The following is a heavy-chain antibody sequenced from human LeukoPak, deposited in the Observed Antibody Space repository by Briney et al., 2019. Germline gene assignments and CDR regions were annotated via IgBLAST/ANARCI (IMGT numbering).Heavy chain of an antibody. CDR1: GGSVSSSSYY. V-gene: IGHV4-39*07. J-gene: IGHJ4*02. D-gene: IGHD3-22*01. Sequence: PSETLSLTCTVSGGSVSSSSYYWGWIRQPPGKGLEWIATIFYDGITYYSPSLKSRVTMSVDTSKNQFSLKLSSVTDADTAVYYCARDFYDSSGHYHFDYWGQGTLVTVSS. CDR3: ARDFYDSSGHYHFDY. CDR2: IFYDGIT.